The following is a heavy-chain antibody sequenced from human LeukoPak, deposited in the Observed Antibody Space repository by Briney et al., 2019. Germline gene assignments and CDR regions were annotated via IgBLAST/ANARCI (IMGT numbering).Heavy chain of an antibody. J-gene: IGHJ4*02. CDR2: IYHSGNT. CDR3: ARVTSRLGVCDY. D-gene: IGHD2-8*01. Sequence: SETLSLTCTVSGGSISSYYWSWIRQPAGKGLEWIGSIYHSGNTYYNPSLKSRVTISVDTSKNQFSLKLRSVTAADTAVYYCARVTSRLGVCDYWGQGTLVTVSS. V-gene: IGHV4-4*07. CDR1: GGSISSYY.